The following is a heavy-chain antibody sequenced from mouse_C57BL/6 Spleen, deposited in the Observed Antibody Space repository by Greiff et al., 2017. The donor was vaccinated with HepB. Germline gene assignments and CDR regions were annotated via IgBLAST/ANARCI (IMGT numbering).Heavy chain of an antibody. V-gene: IGHV10-1*01. D-gene: IGHD2-3*01. CDR2: IRSKSNNYAT. CDR1: GFSFNTYA. Sequence: EVKLVESGGGLVQPKGSLKLSCAASGFSFNTYAMNWVRQAPGKGLEWVARIRSKSNNYATYYADSVKDRFTISRDDSESMLYLQMNNLKTEDTAMYYCVRDGYYEYYAMDYWGQGTSVTVSS. J-gene: IGHJ4*01. CDR3: VRDGYYEYYAMDY.